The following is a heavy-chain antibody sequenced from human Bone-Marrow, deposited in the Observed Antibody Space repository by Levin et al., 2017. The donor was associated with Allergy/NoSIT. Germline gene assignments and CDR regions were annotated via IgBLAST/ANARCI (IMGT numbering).Heavy chain of an antibody. V-gene: IGHV3-23*01. CDR2: ISGSGGST. J-gene: IGHJ6*02. CDR1: GFTFSSYA. D-gene: IGHD2-8*01. CDR3: AKVAHILTSYYYGMDV. Sequence: SCAASGFTFSSYAMSWVRQAPGKGLEWVSAISGSGGSTYYADSVKGRFTISRDNSKNTLYLQMNSLRAEDTAVYYCAKVAHILTSYYYGMDVWGQGTTVTVSS.